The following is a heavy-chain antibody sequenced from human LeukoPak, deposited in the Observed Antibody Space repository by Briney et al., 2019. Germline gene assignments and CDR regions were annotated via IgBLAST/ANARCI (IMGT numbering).Heavy chain of an antibody. CDR1: GYTFTSYD. Sequence: ASVKVSCKASGYTFTSYDINWVRQATGQGLEWMGWMNPNSGNTGYAQKFQGRVTMTRNTSISTAYMELSSLRSEDTTVYYCARGLGLLWFGELVDAFDIWGQGTMVTVSS. CDR2: MNPNSGNT. D-gene: IGHD3-10*01. CDR3: ARGLGLLWFGELVDAFDI. J-gene: IGHJ3*02. V-gene: IGHV1-8*01.